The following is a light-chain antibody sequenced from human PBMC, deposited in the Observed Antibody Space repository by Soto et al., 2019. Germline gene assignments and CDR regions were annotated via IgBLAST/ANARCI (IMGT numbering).Light chain of an antibody. V-gene: IGLV2-23*01. CDR2: EGT. CDR3: CSSTGSRILSWV. CDR1: SSDVGGYDR. J-gene: IGLJ3*02. Sequence: QSALTQPASVSGSPGQSINISCTGTSSDVGGYDRVSWYQQHPGKAPKLLIYEGTKRPSGVSKRLSGSKSGNTASLTISGLQAEDVADYYCCSSTGSRILSWVFGGGTKVTVL.